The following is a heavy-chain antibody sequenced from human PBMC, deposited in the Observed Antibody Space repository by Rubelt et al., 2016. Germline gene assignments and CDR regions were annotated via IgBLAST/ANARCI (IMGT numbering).Heavy chain of an antibody. Sequence: QVQLQESGPGLVKPSETLSLTCHVSGYPIRSGYYWGWIRQAPGKGLEWIGNVFHGGTSSYTPSLESRITISVDIPKNQLSRKTSSMTAADTATDFCARAPRGGSRNNVFDIWGQGTTVTVSA. J-gene: IGHJ3*02. CDR3: ARAPRGGSRNNVFDI. V-gene: IGHV4-38-2*02. CDR1: GYPIRSGYY. CDR2: VFHGGTS. D-gene: IGHD3-16*01.